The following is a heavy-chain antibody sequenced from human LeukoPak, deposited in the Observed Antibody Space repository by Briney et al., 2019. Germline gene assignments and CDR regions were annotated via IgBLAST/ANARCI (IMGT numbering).Heavy chain of an antibody. CDR3: ARYSGSYSD. CDR2: IYSSGTT. CDR1: GGSISNDY. J-gene: IGHJ4*02. V-gene: IGHV4-4*07. D-gene: IGHD1-26*01. Sequence: SETLSLTCTVSGGSISNDYWSWIRQSAGKGLEWIGRIYSSGTTTYNPSLKSRVTMSVDTSKNQFSLKLNSVTAADTAVYYCARYSGSYSDWGQGILVTVSS.